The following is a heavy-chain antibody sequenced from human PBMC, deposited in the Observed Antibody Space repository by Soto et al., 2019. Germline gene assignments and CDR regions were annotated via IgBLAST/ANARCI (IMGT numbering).Heavy chain of an antibody. CDR3: ARDRGYCSGGSCYPSDY. D-gene: IGHD2-15*01. Sequence: ASVKVSCKASGYTFTGYYMHWVRQAPGQGLEWMGWINPNSGDTNYAQKFQGWVTMTRDTSISTAYMELSRLSSDDTAVYYCARDRGYCSGGSCYPSDYWGQGTLVTVSS. CDR2: INPNSGDT. J-gene: IGHJ4*02. CDR1: GYTFTGYY. V-gene: IGHV1-2*04.